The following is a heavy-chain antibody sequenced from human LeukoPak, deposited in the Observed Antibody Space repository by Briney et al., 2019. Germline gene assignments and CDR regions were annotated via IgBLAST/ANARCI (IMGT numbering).Heavy chain of an antibody. CDR1: GGSFSDYY. CDR3: ARGPYSSGWYNSEYFQH. V-gene: IGHV4-34*01. CDR2: INHSGST. Sequence: SETLSLTCAVYGGSFSDYYWSWIRQPPGKGLEWIGEINHSGSTNYNPSLKSRVTISVDTSKNQFSLKLSSVTAADTAVYYCARGPYSSGWYNSEYFQHWGQGTLVTVFS. J-gene: IGHJ1*01. D-gene: IGHD6-19*01.